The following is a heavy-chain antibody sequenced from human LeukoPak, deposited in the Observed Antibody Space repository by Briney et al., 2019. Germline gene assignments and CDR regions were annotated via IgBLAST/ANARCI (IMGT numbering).Heavy chain of an antibody. V-gene: IGHV4-59*01. Sequence: SETLSLTCSASGGSFSSYYWSWIRQPPGKGLELIGYMYDSGSTNYNPSLESRVTISVDTSKNQFSLRLSSVTAADTAVYYCARHGGSYTFDLWGQGVLVTVSS. CDR1: GGSFSSYY. CDR2: MYDSGST. D-gene: IGHD1-26*01. J-gene: IGHJ4*02. CDR3: ARHGGSYTFDL.